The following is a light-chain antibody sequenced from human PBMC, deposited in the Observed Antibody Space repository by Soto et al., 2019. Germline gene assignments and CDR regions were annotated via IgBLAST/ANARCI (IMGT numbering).Light chain of an antibody. V-gene: IGLV2-14*01. CDR3: SSHTSSHYL. Sequence: QSVLTQPASVSGSPGQSITISCTGTSNYVSWYQHHPGKAPKLMIYDVSTRPSGVSDRFSGSKSGSTASLTISGLQAEDEADYYCSSHTSSHYLFGTGTKLTVL. J-gene: IGLJ1*01. CDR1: SNY. CDR2: DVS.